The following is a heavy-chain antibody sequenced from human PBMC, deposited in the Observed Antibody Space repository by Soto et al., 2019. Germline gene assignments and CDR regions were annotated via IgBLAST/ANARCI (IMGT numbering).Heavy chain of an antibody. D-gene: IGHD1-26*01. V-gene: IGHV1-69*13. Sequence: SVKVSCKASGGTFSSYAISWVRQAPGQGLEWMGGIIPIFGTANYAQKFQGRVTITADESTSTAYMELSSLRSEDTAVYYCARVRYSGSYFDYWGQGTLVTVSS. CDR1: GGTFSSYA. CDR2: IIPIFGTA. CDR3: ARVRYSGSYFDY. J-gene: IGHJ4*02.